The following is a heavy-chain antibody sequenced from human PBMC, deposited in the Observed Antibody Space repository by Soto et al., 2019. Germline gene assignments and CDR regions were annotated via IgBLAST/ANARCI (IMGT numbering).Heavy chain of an antibody. J-gene: IGHJ4*02. Sequence: QVQLVQSGAEVKKPGASVKVSCKASGYTFTSHDINWVRQATGQGLEWMGWMNPNSGNTGYAQKFQGRVTMTRNTSISTAYMELSSLRSEDTAVYYCARGFDIVVVPAALADYWGQGTLVTVSS. CDR1: GYTFTSHD. D-gene: IGHD2-2*01. V-gene: IGHV1-8*01. CDR3: ARGFDIVVVPAALADY. CDR2: MNPNSGNT.